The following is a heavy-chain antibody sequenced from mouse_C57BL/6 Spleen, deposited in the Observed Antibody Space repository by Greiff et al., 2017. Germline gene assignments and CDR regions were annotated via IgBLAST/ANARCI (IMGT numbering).Heavy chain of an antibody. CDR1: GYTFTSYW. J-gene: IGHJ2*01. V-gene: IGHV1-72*01. Sequence: VQLQQSGAELVKPGASVKLSCKASGYTFTSYWMHWVKQRPGRGLEWIGRIDPNSGGTKYNEKFKSKATLTVDKPSSTAYMQLSSLTSEDSAVYYCARSPFSTTVVADYWGQGTTLTVSS. D-gene: IGHD1-1*01. CDR2: IDPNSGGT. CDR3: ARSPFSTTVVADY.